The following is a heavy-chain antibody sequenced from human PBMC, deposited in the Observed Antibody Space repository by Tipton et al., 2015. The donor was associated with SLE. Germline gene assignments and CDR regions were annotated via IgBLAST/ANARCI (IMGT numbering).Heavy chain of an antibody. CDR2: VSAYTGVT. D-gene: IGHD5-12*01. CDR3: ARSIVATTDFDF. V-gene: IGHV1-18*01. CDR1: GYTFTSSG. J-gene: IGHJ4*02. Sequence: VQLVQSGAEVKKPGASVKVSCKASGYTFTSSGISWVRQAPGQGLEWMGWVSAYTGVTNYAQNLQGRVTMTTDTSTSTAYMELSSLRYDDTAVYYCARSIVATTDFDFWGQGTLVTVSS.